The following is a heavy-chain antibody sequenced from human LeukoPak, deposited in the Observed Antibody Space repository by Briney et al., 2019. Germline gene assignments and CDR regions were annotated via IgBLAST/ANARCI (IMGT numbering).Heavy chain of an antibody. J-gene: IGHJ6*02. D-gene: IGHD4-11*01. Sequence: PSETLSLTCAVYGGSFSGYYWSWIRQPPGKGLEWIGEINHSGSTNHNPSLKSRVTISVDTSKNQFSLKLSSVTAADTAVYYCAGDDYSNYYYYGMDVWGQGTTVTVSS. CDR1: GGSFSGYY. V-gene: IGHV4-34*01. CDR2: INHSGST. CDR3: AGDDYSNYYYYGMDV.